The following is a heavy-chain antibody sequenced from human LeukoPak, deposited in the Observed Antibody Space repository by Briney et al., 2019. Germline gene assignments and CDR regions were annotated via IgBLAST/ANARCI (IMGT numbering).Heavy chain of an antibody. V-gene: IGHV3-48*01. CDR1: GFTFSSYW. J-gene: IGHJ4*02. Sequence: GGSLRLSCAGSGFTFSSYWMHWVRQAPGKGLEWVSYISSSSSTIYYADSVKGRFTISRDNAKNSLYLQMNSLRAEDTAVYYCARDGDGWGSYYFDYWGQGTLVTVSS. D-gene: IGHD3-10*01. CDR2: ISSSSSTI. CDR3: ARDGDGWGSYYFDY.